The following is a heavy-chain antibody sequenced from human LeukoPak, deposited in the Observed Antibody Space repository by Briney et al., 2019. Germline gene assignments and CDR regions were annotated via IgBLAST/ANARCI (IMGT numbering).Heavy chain of an antibody. CDR3: VKDFCRGGNCPFPFFDS. Sequence: GGSLRLSCVASGFTISGHAMSWVRQAPAKGLELVSITVAGYSETHYADSVRGRFTISRDDSSNTLSLEMNSLRADDTGTYYCVKDFCRGGNCPFPFFDSWGQGTVVTVSS. D-gene: IGHD4-23*01. CDR1: GFTISGHA. CDR2: TVAGYSET. V-gene: IGHV3-23*01. J-gene: IGHJ4*02.